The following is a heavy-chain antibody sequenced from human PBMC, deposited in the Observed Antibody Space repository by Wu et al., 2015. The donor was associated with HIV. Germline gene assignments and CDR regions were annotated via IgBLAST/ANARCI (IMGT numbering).Heavy chain of an antibody. CDR2: ISAYNGNT. Sequence: QVQLVQSGVEVKKPGASVKVSCKSSGYTFKSYGISWVRQAPGQGLEWMGWISAYNGNTNYAQKLQGRVTMTTDTSTSTAYMELRSLRSDDTAVYYCARATEYDWDIVVVPAALGNWGQGTLVTVSS. J-gene: IGHJ4*02. V-gene: IGHV1-18*01. D-gene: IGHD2-2*01. CDR3: ARATEYDWDIVVVPAALGN. CDR1: GYTFKSYG.